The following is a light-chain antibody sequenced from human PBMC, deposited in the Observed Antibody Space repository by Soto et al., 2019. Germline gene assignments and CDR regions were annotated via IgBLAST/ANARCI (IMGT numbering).Light chain of an antibody. CDR3: QQSYSTPLT. Sequence: DIQMTQSQSSLSASVGDRVTITCRASKSISSYLNWYQQKPGKAPKLLIYAASSLQSGVPSRFSGSGSGTDFTLTISIRQPEDFSTYYCQQSYSTPLTFGGGTKVEIK. J-gene: IGKJ4*01. CDR2: AAS. V-gene: IGKV1-39*01. CDR1: KSISSY.